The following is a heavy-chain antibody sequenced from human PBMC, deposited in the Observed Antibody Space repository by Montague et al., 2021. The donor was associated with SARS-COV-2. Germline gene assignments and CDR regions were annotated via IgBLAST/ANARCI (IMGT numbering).Heavy chain of an antibody. CDR3: ARSYGTTVVTRAFDY. J-gene: IGHJ4*02. CDR1: GSSLSTSGMC. D-gene: IGHD4-23*01. CDR2: IDWXXXK. Sequence: PALVKPTQTLTLTCTFSGSSLSTSGMCVSWIRQPPGKALEWLTLIDWXXXKYYSTSLKTRLTISKDASKNQVVLTMTNMDPVDTATYYCARSYGTTVVTRAFDYWGQGTLVTVSS. V-gene: IGHV2-70*01.